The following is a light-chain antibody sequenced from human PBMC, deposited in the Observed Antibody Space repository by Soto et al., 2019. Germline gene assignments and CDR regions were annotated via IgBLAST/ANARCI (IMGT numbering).Light chain of an antibody. CDR1: TSNIGSSS. Sequence: QSVLTQPPSASGTPGQRVTISCSESTSNIGSSSVYWYQQLPGTAPKLFIYENNRRPSGVPDRFSGSKSGTSASLAISGLRSEDEADYYCATWDDSLSGPVFGGGTKLTVL. CDR2: ENN. J-gene: IGLJ2*01. CDR3: ATWDDSLSGPV. V-gene: IGLV1-47*01.